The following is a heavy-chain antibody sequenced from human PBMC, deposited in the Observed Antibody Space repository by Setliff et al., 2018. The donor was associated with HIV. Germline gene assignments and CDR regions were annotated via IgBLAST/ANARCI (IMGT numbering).Heavy chain of an antibody. CDR1: SGSISYYY. V-gene: IGHV4-59*01. CDR2: VSHSGST. J-gene: IGHJ3*02. Sequence: SETLSLTCNVSSGSISYYYWSWVRQPPGRGLEWIGYVSHSGSTSYNPSLNSRVTMSVDTSRDQFSLKLSSVTAADTAVYYCASLDVFWSGWHDAFDIWGQGTMVTVSS. CDR3: ASLDVFWSGWHDAFDI. D-gene: IGHD3-3*01.